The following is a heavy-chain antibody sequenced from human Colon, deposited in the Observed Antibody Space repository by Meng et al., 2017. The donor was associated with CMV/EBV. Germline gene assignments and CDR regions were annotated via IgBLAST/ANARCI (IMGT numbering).Heavy chain of an antibody. D-gene: IGHD5-24*01. Sequence: GGSLRLSCAASGFSFTSAWMTWVRQAPGKGLEWVANINEDGSWILYLDSVKGRFTVSRDNARDSLYLQMNNLRVEDSAVYYCARDQGRYTNYIYHWGQGTVVTVSS. V-gene: IGHV3-7*01. CDR1: GFSFTSAW. CDR2: INEDGSWI. CDR3: ARDQGRYTNYIYH. J-gene: IGHJ4*02.